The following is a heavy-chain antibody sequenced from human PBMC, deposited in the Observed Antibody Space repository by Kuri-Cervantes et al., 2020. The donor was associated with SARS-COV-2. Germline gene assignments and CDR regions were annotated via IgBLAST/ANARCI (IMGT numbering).Heavy chain of an antibody. V-gene: IGHV4-38-2*02. D-gene: IGHD7-27*01. CDR3: ARNWGRYYFDY. CDR2: IYHSGST. CDR1: GYSISSGYY. Sequence: SETLSLTCTVSGYSISSGYYWGWIRQPPGKGLEWIGSIYHSGSTYYNPSLKSRVTISVDTSKNQFSLKLSSVTAADTAVYYCARNWGRYYFDYWGQGTPVTVSS. J-gene: IGHJ4*02.